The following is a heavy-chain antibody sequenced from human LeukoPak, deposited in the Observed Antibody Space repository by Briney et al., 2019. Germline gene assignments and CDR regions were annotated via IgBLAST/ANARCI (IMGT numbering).Heavy chain of an antibody. D-gene: IGHD3-22*01. CDR2: IYYSGST. Sequence: ETLSLTCTVSGDSISTSSYYWGWIRHPPGKGLEWNGSIYYSGSTDYNPSLKSRVTISVDTSKNQFSLKLTSVTAADTAVYYCAIHARDSSGYQLAFDIWGQGTVVTVSS. V-gene: IGHV4-39*01. J-gene: IGHJ3*02. CDR3: AIHARDSSGYQLAFDI. CDR1: GDSISTSSYY.